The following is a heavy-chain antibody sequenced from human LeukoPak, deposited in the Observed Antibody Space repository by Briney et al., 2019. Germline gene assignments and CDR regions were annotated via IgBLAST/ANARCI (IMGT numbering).Heavy chain of an antibody. CDR1: GGSFSGYY. CDR3: ARLSNDYGDYAGYWYFDL. Sequence: PSETLSLTCAVYGGSFSGYYWSWIRQPPGKGLEWIGEINHSGSTNYNPSLKSRVTISVGTPKNQFSLKLSSVTAADTAVYYCARLSNDYGDYAGYWYFDLWGRGTLVTVSS. J-gene: IGHJ2*01. V-gene: IGHV4-34*01. CDR2: INHSGST. D-gene: IGHD4-17*01.